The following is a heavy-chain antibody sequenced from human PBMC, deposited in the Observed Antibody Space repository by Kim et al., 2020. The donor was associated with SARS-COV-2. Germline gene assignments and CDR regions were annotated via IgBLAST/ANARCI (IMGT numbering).Heavy chain of an antibody. V-gene: IGHV3-21*01. Sequence: GGSLRLSCAASGFTFSSYSRNWVRQAPGKGLEWVSSITSSSSYIYYADPVKGRFTISSDNAKNSLYSQMNSRRGEDAAVYYCARVRIVVVVAATPADYFGMDIWREGTTVTVSP. CDR2: ITSSSSYI. D-gene: IGHD2-15*01. CDR1: GFTFSSYS. CDR3: ARVRIVVVVAATPADYFGMDI. J-gene: IGHJ6*04.